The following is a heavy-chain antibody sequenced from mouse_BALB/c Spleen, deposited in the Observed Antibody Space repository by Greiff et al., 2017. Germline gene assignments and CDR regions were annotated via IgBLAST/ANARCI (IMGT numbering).Heavy chain of an antibody. V-gene: IGHV5-17*02. CDR1: GFTFSSFG. J-gene: IGHJ4*01. CDR2: ISSGSSTI. CDR3: ARRGTALDY. D-gene: IGHD1-2*01. Sequence: EVKVVESGGGLVQPGGSRKLSCAASGFTFSSFGMHWVRQAPEKGLEWVAYISSGSSTIYYADTVKGRFTISRDNPKNTLFLQMTSLRSEDTAMYYCARRGTALDYWGQGTSVTVSS.